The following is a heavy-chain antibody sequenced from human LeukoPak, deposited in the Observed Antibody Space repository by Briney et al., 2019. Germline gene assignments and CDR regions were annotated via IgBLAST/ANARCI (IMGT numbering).Heavy chain of an antibody. J-gene: IGHJ4*02. CDR3: ARVRGTYGYSFDS. CDR2: SSCSSSAI. CDR1: GFTFSNYI. D-gene: IGHD5-18*01. V-gene: IGHV3-48*01. Sequence: GGSLTLSCAGSGFTFSNYIMSWVRLAPAPGLELVSYSSCSSSAIYNADSVKGRFTISRDNAKNSLYLQMNSLRPEDTAVYYCARVRGTYGYSFDSWGQGTLVTVSS.